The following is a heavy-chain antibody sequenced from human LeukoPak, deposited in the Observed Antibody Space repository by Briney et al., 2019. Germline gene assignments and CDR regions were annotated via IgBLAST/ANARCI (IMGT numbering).Heavy chain of an antibody. CDR2: IWYDGSNK. V-gene: IGHV3-33*01. J-gene: IGHJ4*02. D-gene: IGHD2/OR15-2a*01. Sequence: GGSLRLSCAASGFTFSSYGMHWVRQAPGKGLEWVALIWYDGSNKYYADSVKGRLTIPRDNSKNTLYLQMNSLRAEDTAVYYCAREGPRGNSQFDYWGQGTLVTVSS. CDR3: AREGPRGNSQFDY. CDR1: GFTFSSYG.